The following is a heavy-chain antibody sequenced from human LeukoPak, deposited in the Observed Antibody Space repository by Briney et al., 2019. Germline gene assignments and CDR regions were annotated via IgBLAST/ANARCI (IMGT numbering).Heavy chain of an antibody. CDR3: ARVDDSSGYSYYFDY. J-gene: IGHJ4*02. CDR2: ISAYNGNT. Sequence: ASVKLSCKASGYTFTSYGISWVRQAPGQGLEWMGWISAYNGNTNYAQKLQGRVTMTTDTSTSTAYMQLRSLRSDDTAVYYCARVDDSSGYSYYFDYWGQGTLVTVSS. CDR1: GYTFTSYG. D-gene: IGHD3-22*01. V-gene: IGHV1-18*01.